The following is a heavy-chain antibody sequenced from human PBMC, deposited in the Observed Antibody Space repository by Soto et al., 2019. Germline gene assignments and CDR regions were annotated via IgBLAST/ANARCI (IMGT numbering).Heavy chain of an antibody. CDR3: ARLPPRIAVDDAFDI. CDR1: GGSISSYY. CDR2: IYYSGST. D-gene: IGHD6-19*01. V-gene: IGHV4-59*08. Sequence: PSETLSLTCTVSGGSISSYYWSWIRQPPGKGPEWIGYIYYSGSTNYNPSIKSRVTISVDTSKNQFSLKLSSVTAADTAVYYFARLPPRIAVDDAFDIWGQGTMVTVSS. J-gene: IGHJ3*02.